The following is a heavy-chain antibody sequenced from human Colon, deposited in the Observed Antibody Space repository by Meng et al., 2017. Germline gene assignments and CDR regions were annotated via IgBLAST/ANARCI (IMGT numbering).Heavy chain of an antibody. CDR3: ARYYYDSSGVTYFDP. J-gene: IGHJ5*02. Sequence: QVQLQGPGPGMLKPSQTLSLPCPVSGDSISSGNHYWSWSRQHPGKGLEWIGYFYFSGNTYYNPSLKSRVTISVDTSKNQFSLNLRSVTAADTAVYYCARYYYDSSGVTYFDPWGQGTLVTVSS. V-gene: IGHV4-31*03. D-gene: IGHD3-22*01. CDR1: GDSISSGNHY. CDR2: FYFSGNT.